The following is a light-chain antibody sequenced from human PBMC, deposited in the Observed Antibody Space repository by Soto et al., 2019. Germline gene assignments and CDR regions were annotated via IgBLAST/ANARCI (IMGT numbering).Light chain of an antibody. V-gene: IGKV3-15*01. J-gene: IGKJ1*01. CDR2: GAS. CDR1: QRVGSN. Sequence: EIVMTQSPATLSVSPGERATLSCRASQRVGSNLAWYQQKPGQAPSLLIYGASTRATGIPARFSGSGSGTEFTLTISSLQSEDFAIYFWQQYNNWPPDRTFGQGTKVEIK. CDR3: QQYNNWPPDRT.